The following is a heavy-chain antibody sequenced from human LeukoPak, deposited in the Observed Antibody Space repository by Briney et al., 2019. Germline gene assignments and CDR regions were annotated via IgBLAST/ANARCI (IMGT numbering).Heavy chain of an antibody. CDR1: GGSISSYY. D-gene: IGHD3-22*01. J-gene: IGHJ6*02. Sequence: SETLSLTCTVSGGSISSYYWSWIRQPAGKGLEWIGRIYTSGSTNYNPSLKSRVTMSVDTSKNQFSLKLSSVTAADTAVYYCARDSYDSSGYYLQAYYYYGMDVWGQGTTVTVSS. CDR2: IYTSGST. CDR3: ARDSYDSSGYYLQAYYYYGMDV. V-gene: IGHV4-4*07.